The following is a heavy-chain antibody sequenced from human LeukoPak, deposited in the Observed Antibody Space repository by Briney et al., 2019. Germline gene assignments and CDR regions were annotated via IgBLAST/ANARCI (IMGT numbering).Heavy chain of an antibody. CDR2: ISGGGGST. D-gene: IGHD3-22*01. Sequence: GGSLRLSCAASGFTFSTFAMSWVRQTPGKGLEWVSVISGGGGSTDYADSVKGRFTVSRDNSKNTLYLQMDSLTVEDTAVYYCAKSYDISRFYPYWGQGTLVTVSS. V-gene: IGHV3-23*01. CDR1: GFTFSTFA. J-gene: IGHJ4*02. CDR3: AKSYDISRFYPY.